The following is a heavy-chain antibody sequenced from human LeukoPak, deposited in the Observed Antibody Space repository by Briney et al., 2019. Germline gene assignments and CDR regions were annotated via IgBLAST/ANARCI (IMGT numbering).Heavy chain of an antibody. CDR1: GFTFSSYA. CDR2: ISGSGGST. J-gene: IGHJ5*02. V-gene: IGHV3-23*01. D-gene: IGHD6-19*01. CDR3: AKSPYSSGWYWFDP. Sequence: QPGGSPRLSCAASGFTFSSYAMSWVRQAPGKGLEWVSAISGSGGSTYYADSVKGRFTISRDNSKNTLYLQMNSLRAEDTAVYYCAKSPYSSGWYWFDPWGQGTLVTVSS.